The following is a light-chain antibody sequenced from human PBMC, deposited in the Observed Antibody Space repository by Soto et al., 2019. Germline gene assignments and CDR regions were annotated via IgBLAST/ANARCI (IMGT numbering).Light chain of an antibody. V-gene: IGKV3-11*01. CDR2: DAS. Sequence: EIVLTQSPATLSLSPGERATLSCRASQSVSSYLAWYQQKPGQAPRLLIYDASNRATGIPARFSGSGSGTDFTLTISSLEPEDFAVYYCQHRSDWPTFGQGTKVEIK. CDR1: QSVSSY. CDR3: QHRSDWPT. J-gene: IGKJ1*01.